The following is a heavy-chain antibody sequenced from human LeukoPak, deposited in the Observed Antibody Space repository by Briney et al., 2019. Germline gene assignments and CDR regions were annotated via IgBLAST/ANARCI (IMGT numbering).Heavy chain of an antibody. CDR1: GGSFSGYY. J-gene: IGHJ5*02. V-gene: IGHV4-34*01. D-gene: IGHD5-18*01. CDR3: ARVPDTTSNWFDP. CDR2: INHSGST. Sequence: SETLSPTCAVYGGSFSGYYWSWIRQPPGKGLEWIGEINHSGSTNYNPSLKSRVTISVDTSKNQFSLKLSSVTAADTAVYYCARVPDTTSNWFDPWGQGTLVTVSS.